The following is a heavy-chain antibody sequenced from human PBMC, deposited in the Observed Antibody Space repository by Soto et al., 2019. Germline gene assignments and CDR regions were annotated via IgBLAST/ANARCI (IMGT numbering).Heavy chain of an antibody. V-gene: IGHV3-33*01. Sequence: QVQVVESGGGVVQPGRSLRLSCAASGFTFSSFGMHWVRQAPGKGLEWVSLIWYDGSKKSYGDSVKGRFTISRGKSRNTVYLQMNSLRADDTDFYYPARDASYYSLWSGYYPSRNVMDVWGQGTTVTVSS. CDR1: GFTFSSFG. CDR3: ARDASYYSLWSGYYPSRNVMDV. D-gene: IGHD3-3*01. CDR2: IWYDGSKK. J-gene: IGHJ6*02.